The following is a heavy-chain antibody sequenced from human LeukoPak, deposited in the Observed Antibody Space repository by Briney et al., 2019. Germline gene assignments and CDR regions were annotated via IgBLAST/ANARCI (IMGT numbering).Heavy chain of an antibody. CDR1: GGSISSGSYY. V-gene: IGHV4-39*07. J-gene: IGHJ4*02. Sequence: SETLSLTCTVSGGSISSGSYYWGWIRQPPGKGLEWIGSIYYSGSTYYNPSLKSRITISLDTSKNQFSLKLSSVTAADTAVYYCARDKTFEVVNYFDYWGQGTLVTVSS. D-gene: IGHD3-3*01. CDR3: ARDKTFEVVNYFDY. CDR2: IYYSGST.